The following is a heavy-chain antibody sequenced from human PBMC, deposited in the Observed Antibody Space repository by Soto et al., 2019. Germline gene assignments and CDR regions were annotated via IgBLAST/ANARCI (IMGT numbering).Heavy chain of an antibody. Sequence: EVQLVESGGGLVKPGGSLRLSCAASGFTFSSYSMNWVRQAPGKGLEWVSSISSSSSYIYYADSVKGRFTISRDNAKNSLYLQMNSLRAEDTVVYYWARDPQVIVVVPAALIDYWGQGTLFTVSS. V-gene: IGHV3-21*01. CDR3: ARDPQVIVVVPAALIDY. CDR1: GFTFSSYS. CDR2: ISSSSSYI. J-gene: IGHJ4*02. D-gene: IGHD2-2*01.